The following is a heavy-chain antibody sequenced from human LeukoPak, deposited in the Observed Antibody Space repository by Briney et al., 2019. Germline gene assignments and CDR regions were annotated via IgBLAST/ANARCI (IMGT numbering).Heavy chain of an antibody. CDR2: IYYTGST. CDR1: GGSFSDYY. V-gene: IGHV4-59*01. CDR3: ARDRKAYYDRGGRRNWFDP. Sequence: SETLSLTCSVSGGSFSDYYWSWVRQPPGKGLEWIGYIYYTGSTSYNPSLKSRVTISVDTSKSQFSLNLTSVTAADTAVYYCARDRKAYYDRGGRRNWFDPWGQGTLVTVSS. D-gene: IGHD3-22*01. J-gene: IGHJ5*02.